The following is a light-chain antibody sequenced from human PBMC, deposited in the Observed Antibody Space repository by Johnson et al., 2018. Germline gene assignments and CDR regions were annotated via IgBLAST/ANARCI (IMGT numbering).Light chain of an antibody. Sequence: QSVLTQPPSVSAAPGQKVTISCSGSSSNIGNNYVSWYQQLPGTAPKLLIYENNKRPSGIPDRFSGSKSGTSATLGITALQTGDGADYYCGTWDSSLSAGNVFGTGTKVTVL. J-gene: IGLJ1*01. V-gene: IGLV1-51*02. CDR1: SSNIGNNY. CDR2: ENN. CDR3: GTWDSSLSAGNV.